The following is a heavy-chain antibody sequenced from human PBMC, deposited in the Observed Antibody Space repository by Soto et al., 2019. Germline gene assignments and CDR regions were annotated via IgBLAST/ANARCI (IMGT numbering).Heavy chain of an antibody. V-gene: IGHV2-70*11. Sequence: ESGPTLVNPTQTLTLTCTFSGFSLSTSGMCVSWIRQPPGKALEWLARIDWDDDKYYSTSLKTRLTISKDTSKNQVVLTMTNMDPVYTSTYYCARIRGAVRDAFDIWGQGTMVTVSS. CDR3: ARIRGAVRDAFDI. CDR2: IDWDDDK. D-gene: IGHD4-17*01. CDR1: GFSLSTSGMC. J-gene: IGHJ3*02.